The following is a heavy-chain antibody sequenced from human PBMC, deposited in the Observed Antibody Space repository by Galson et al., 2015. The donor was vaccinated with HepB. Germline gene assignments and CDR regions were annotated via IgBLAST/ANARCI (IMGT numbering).Heavy chain of an antibody. CDR2: INPSGGST. CDR3: ARSLKYSSGWYPIGY. CDR1: GYTFTSYY. J-gene: IGHJ4*02. D-gene: IGHD6-19*01. Sequence: SVKVSCKASGYTFTSYYMHWVRQAPGQGLEWVGIINPSGGSTSYAQKLQGRVTMTRDTSTSTVYMELSSLRPEDTAVYYCARSLKYSSGWYPIGYWGQGTLVTVSS. V-gene: IGHV1-46*04.